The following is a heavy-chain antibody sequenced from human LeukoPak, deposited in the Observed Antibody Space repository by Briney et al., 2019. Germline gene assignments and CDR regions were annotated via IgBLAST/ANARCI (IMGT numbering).Heavy chain of an antibody. CDR3: ARDRNIDSSGYYYDAFDI. D-gene: IGHD3-22*01. CDR2: MNPNSGNT. J-gene: IGHJ3*02. V-gene: IGHV1-8*02. CDR1: GYTFTSYD. Sequence: GASVKVSCKASGYTFTSYDINWVRQATGQGLEWIGWMNPNSGNTGYAQKFQGRVTMTRNTSISTAYMELSSLRSEDTAVYYCARDRNIDSSGYYYDAFDIWGQGTMVTVSS.